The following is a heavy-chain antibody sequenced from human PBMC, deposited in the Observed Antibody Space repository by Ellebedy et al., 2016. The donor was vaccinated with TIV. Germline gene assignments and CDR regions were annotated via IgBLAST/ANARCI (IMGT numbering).Heavy chain of an antibody. CDR2: MSNTGGHT. J-gene: IGHJ5*02. V-gene: IGHV3-23*01. CDR3: ARVAMGYSGWDWFDP. D-gene: IGHD5-12*01. CDR1: GFTFSNHA. Sequence: GGSLRLXCAGSGFTFSNHAMTWVRQAPGKGLEWVSGMSNTGGHTYYADSVKGRFAISRDDSKNTLYMEMNSLRAEDTAVYYCARVAMGYSGWDWFDPWGQGTLVTVSS.